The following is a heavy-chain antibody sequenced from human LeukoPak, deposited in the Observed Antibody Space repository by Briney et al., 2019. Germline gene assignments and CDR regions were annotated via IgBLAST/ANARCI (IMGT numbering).Heavy chain of an antibody. V-gene: IGHV3-23*01. CDR3: AKEVAGFDY. Sequence: GGSLRLSCAASGFTFSTYGMSWVRQAPGKGLEWVSGISGSGGNTYHADSVKGRLSISRDNSKNTLYLQMNSLRAEDTAVYYCAKEVAGFDYWGQGTLVTVSS. CDR2: ISGSGGNT. D-gene: IGHD6-19*01. CDR1: GFTFSTYG. J-gene: IGHJ4*02.